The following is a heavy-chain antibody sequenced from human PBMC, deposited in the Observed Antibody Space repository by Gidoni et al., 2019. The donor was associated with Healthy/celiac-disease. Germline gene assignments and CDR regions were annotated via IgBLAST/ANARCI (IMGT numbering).Heavy chain of an antibody. CDR2: IIPIFGTA. D-gene: IGHD2-8*01. Sequence: EVKKPGSSVKVSCKASGGTFSSYAISCVRQAPGQGLEWMGGIIPIFGTANYAQKFQGRVTITADESTSTAYMALSSLRSEDTAVYYCARDNPQARGWCYPTCYYYGMDVWGQGTTVTVSS. V-gene: IGHV1-69*01. J-gene: IGHJ6*02. CDR3: ARDNPQARGWCYPTCYYYGMDV. CDR1: GGTFSSYA.